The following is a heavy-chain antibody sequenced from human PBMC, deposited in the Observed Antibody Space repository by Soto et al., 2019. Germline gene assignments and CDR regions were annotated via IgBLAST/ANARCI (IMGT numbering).Heavy chain of an antibody. Sequence: SETLSLTCTVSGGSISSGGYYWSWIRQLPGKGLEWIRYIYYSGSAYYNPSLKSRLTISVDTSENQFSLKLSSVTAADTAVYYCARDAPYTDFPYYYHGMDVWGQGTTVTVSS. CDR3: ARDAPYTDFPYYYHGMDV. CDR2: IYYSGSA. D-gene: IGHD2-21*02. V-gene: IGHV4-31*03. CDR1: GGSISSGGYY. J-gene: IGHJ6*02.